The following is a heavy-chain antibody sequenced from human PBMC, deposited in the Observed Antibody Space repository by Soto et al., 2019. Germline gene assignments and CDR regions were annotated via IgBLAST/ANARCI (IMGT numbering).Heavy chain of an antibody. CDR3: ASGGGDSSGYYYFDY. Sequence: SETLSLTCTVSGGSISSADYYWSWIRQHPGKGLEWIGYIYYSGSTYYNPSLKSRVTISVDTSKNQFSLKLSSVTAADTAVYYCASGGGDSSGYYYFDYWGQGTLVTVSS. D-gene: IGHD3-22*01. CDR2: IYYSGST. CDR1: GGSISSADYY. V-gene: IGHV4-31*02. J-gene: IGHJ4*02.